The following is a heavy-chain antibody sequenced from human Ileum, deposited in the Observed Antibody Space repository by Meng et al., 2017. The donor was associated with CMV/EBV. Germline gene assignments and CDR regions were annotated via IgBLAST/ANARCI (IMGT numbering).Heavy chain of an antibody. CDR1: GYTFNSHY. CDR3: AREVNLAPGGWFDP. V-gene: IGHV1-46*02. CDR2: INPSGGST. J-gene: IGHJ5*02. Sequence: SGYTFNSHYLHWVRQAPGQGLEWMGIINPSGGSTNYAQKFQGRVTMTRDTFTSTVYMEMSSLRSEDTAVYYCAREVNLAPGGWFDPWGQGTLVTVSS. D-gene: IGHD3-10*01.